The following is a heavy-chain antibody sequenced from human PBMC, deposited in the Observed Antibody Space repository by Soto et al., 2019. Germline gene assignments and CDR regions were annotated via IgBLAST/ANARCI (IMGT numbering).Heavy chain of an antibody. Sequence: GGSLRLSCVASGFTFSNYWMSWVRQAPGQGLEWVANIKQDGSDRYYVDSVKGRFTISRDNAKNSLYLQMNSLRAEDTAVYYCARDRSYCISTSCYAPPYFDYWGQGTLVTVS. J-gene: IGHJ4*02. CDR3: ARDRSYCISTSCYAPPYFDY. V-gene: IGHV3-7*01. CDR2: IKQDGSDR. CDR1: GFTFSNYW. D-gene: IGHD2-2*01.